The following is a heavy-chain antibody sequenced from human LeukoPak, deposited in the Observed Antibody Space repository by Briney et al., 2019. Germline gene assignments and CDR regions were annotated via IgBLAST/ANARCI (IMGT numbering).Heavy chain of an antibody. CDR1: GGTFSSYA. Sequence: ASVKGSCKASGGTFSSYAISWVRQAPGQGLEWMGGIIPIFGTANYAQKFQGRVTITADKSTSTAYMELSSLRSEDTAVYYCARSRADYDILTGYPYYFDYWGQGTLVTVSS. CDR3: ARSRADYDILTGYPYYFDY. V-gene: IGHV1-69*06. J-gene: IGHJ4*02. CDR2: IIPIFGTA. D-gene: IGHD3-9*01.